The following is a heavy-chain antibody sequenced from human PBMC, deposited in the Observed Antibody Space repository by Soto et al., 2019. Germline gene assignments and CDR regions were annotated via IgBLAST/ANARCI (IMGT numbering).Heavy chain of an antibody. J-gene: IGHJ3*02. CDR3: AKDLIAGNGVWEAFDM. V-gene: IGHV3-23*01. CDR1: GCSFIAYA. Sequence: PGGSLRLSCAASGCSFIAYAMNWVRQAPGKGLQWVSGLVGSGADKNYADSVRGRFTVSRDNSKNTLYLQMNSLRDEDTAVYYCAKDLIAGNGVWEAFDMWGRGTKVTVS. CDR2: LVGSGADK. D-gene: IGHD2-8*01.